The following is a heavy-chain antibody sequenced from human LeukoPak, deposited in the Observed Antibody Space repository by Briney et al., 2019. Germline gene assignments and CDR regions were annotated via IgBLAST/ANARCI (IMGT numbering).Heavy chain of an antibody. V-gene: IGHV1-18*01. CDR2: ISAYNGNT. CDR3: ARPYYDSSEAAFDI. J-gene: IGHJ3*02. D-gene: IGHD3-22*01. Sequence: ASVKVSCKASGYTFTSYGISWVRQDPGQGLEWMGWISAYNGNTNYAQKLQGRVTMTTDTSTSTAYMELRSLRSDDTAVYYCARPYYDSSEAAFDIWGQGTMVTVSS. CDR1: GYTFTSYG.